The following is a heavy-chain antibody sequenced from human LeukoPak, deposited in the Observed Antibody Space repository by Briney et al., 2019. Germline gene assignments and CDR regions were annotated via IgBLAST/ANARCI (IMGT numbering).Heavy chain of an antibody. V-gene: IGHV1-46*01. CDR2: INPGTGST. D-gene: IGHD3-22*01. J-gene: IGHJ3*02. CDR1: GYDFSRHY. Sequence: GASVKVSCKASGYDFSRHYLHWVRQARGQGFEWMGVINPGTGSTSSAEGFKGRVTLTRDLSSTTAYMELSSLRSEDTAMYYCARATGYSDYDSSGFDAFNIWGQGTMITVSS. CDR3: ARATGYSDYDSSGFDAFNI.